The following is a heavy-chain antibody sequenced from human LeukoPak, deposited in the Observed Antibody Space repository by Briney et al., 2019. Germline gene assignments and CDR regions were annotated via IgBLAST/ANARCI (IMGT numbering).Heavy chain of an antibody. Sequence: SETLSLTCAVYGGSFSGYYWSWIRQPPGKGLEWIGEINHSGSTNYNPSLKSRVTISVDTSKNQFSLKLSSVTAADTAVYSCALRSYRRDYWGQGTLVTVSS. D-gene: IGHD3-16*02. CDR3: ALRSYRRDY. CDR2: INHSGST. J-gene: IGHJ4*02. V-gene: IGHV4-34*01. CDR1: GGSFSGYY.